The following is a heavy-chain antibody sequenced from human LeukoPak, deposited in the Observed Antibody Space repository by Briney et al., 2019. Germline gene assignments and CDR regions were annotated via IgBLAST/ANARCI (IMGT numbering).Heavy chain of an antibody. CDR1: GFTFDDYT. V-gene: IGHV3-43*01. CDR3: AKIGGGSRVYYYYYMDV. D-gene: IGHD1-26*01. Sequence: AAGTLRLSCAAYGFTFDDYTMHWVRQAPGKDLEWVSLISWDGGSTYYADSVKGRFTISRDNSKNSLYLQMNSLRTEDTALYYCAKIGGGSRVYYYYYMDVWGKGTTVTVSS. J-gene: IGHJ6*03. CDR2: ISWDGGST.